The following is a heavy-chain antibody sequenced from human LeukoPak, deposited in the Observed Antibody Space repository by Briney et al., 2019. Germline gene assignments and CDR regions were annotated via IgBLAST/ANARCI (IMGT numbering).Heavy chain of an antibody. CDR3: ARRPIGYYYSDY. D-gene: IGHD6-13*01. Sequence: GSLRLSCAASGFTFSNYAMSWVRQAPGKGLEWVANIKQDGSEKYYVDSVKGRFTISRDNAKNSLYLQMNSLRAEDTAVYYCARRPIGYYYSDYWGQGTLVTVSS. V-gene: IGHV3-7*01. J-gene: IGHJ4*02. CDR1: GFTFSNYA. CDR2: IKQDGSEK.